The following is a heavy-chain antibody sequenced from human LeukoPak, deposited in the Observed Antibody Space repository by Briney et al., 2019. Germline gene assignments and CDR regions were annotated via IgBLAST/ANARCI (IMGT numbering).Heavy chain of an antibody. D-gene: IGHD2-21*01. CDR3: ARDRVRLFPGRAKGYFDY. CDR2: IYYSGST. Sequence: SETLSLTCTVSGGSISSSSYYWGWIRQPPGKGLEWIGSIYYSGSTYYNPSLKSRVTISVDTSKNQFSLKLSSVTAADTAVYYCARDRVRLFPGRAKGYFDYWGQGTLVTVSS. J-gene: IGHJ4*02. V-gene: IGHV4-39*07. CDR1: GGSISSSSYY.